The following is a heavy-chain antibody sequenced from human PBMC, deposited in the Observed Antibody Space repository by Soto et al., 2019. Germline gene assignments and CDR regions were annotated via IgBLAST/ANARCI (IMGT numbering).Heavy chain of an antibody. D-gene: IGHD3-10*01. V-gene: IGHV3-64D*06. CDR2: ISNNGGST. CDR3: VKGMVRGSGEDYYYYYAMDV. Sequence: PGGSLRLSCTASGFTFNTHLMHWVRQSPGKGLEYVSAISNNGGSTYYADSVKGRFTISRDNSKNTLYLQMSSLRAEDTAVYYCVKGMVRGSGEDYYYYYAMDVWGQGTTVTVS. J-gene: IGHJ6*02. CDR1: GFTFNTHL.